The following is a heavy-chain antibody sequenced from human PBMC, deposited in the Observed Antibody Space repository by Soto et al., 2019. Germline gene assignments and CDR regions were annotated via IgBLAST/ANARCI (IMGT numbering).Heavy chain of an antibody. V-gene: IGHV4-34*01. CDR3: ATYDVGTIIQDY. CDR1: GGSSSSHS. CDR2: IHHDGST. J-gene: IGHJ4*02. D-gene: IGHD2-21*02. Sequence: SETLSLTCAISGGSSSSHSKSWVRQPPGKGLEWIGEIHHDGSTNYNPSLKSRVTISENTSKNHFSLELSSVTAADTAVYYCATYDVGTIIQDYWGQGTLVTVSS.